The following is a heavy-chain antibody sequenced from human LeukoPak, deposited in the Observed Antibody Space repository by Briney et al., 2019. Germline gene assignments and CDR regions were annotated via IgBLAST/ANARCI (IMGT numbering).Heavy chain of an antibody. CDR1: GFSLSSYW. J-gene: IGHJ4*02. Sequence: GGSLRLSCAASGFSLSSYWMKWVRQAPGKGLEWVANIKQDGSEKYYVDSVKGRFTISRDNAKNPLYLQMNSLRAEDTAVYYCARLIVGATDYWGQGTLVTVSS. CDR3: ARLIVGATDY. CDR2: IKQDGSEK. V-gene: IGHV3-7*01. D-gene: IGHD1-26*01.